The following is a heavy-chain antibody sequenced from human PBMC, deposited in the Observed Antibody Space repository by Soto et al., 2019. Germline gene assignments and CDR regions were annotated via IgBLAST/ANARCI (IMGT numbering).Heavy chain of an antibody. CDR1: GFIVSSYG. J-gene: IGHJ6*02. CDR2: IWYDGSNK. D-gene: IGHD4-4*01. Sequence: QVQLVESGGGVVPPGGSLRLSCVASGFIVSSYGMYWFRQAPGKGLECVGVIWYDGSNKYYGDTVKGRFTISRDSSKNTLSLQMYSVRAEDIAVYYCAREPYSNYVMDVWGQGTTVTVSS. CDR3: AREPYSNYVMDV. V-gene: IGHV3-33*01.